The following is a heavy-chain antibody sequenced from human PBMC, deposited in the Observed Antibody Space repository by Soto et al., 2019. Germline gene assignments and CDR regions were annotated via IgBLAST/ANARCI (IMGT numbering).Heavy chain of an antibody. CDR3: ASGLTGGAFDY. CDR2: IIPILGIA. CDR1: GGTFSSYT. Sequence: QVQLVQSGAEVKKPGSSVKVSCKASGGTFSSYTISWVRQAPGQGLEWMGRIIPILGIANYAQKFQGRVTXTXVKSTSTAYMELSSLRSEDTAVYYCASGLTGGAFDYWGQGTLVTVSS. D-gene: IGHD3-9*01. V-gene: IGHV1-69*02. J-gene: IGHJ4*02.